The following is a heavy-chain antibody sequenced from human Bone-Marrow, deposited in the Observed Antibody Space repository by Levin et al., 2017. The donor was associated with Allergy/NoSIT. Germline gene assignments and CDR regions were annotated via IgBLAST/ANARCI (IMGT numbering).Heavy chain of an antibody. CDR2: ISSSSSTI. D-gene: IGHD4-17*01. J-gene: IGHJ4*02. Sequence: ASVKVSCAASGFTFSSYSMNWVRQAPGKGLEWVSYISSSSSTIYYADSVKGRFTISRDNAKNSLYLQMNSLRAEDTAVYYCARAGGDDYGDYGGDYWGQGTLVTVSS. CDR1: GFTFSSYS. CDR3: ARAGGDDYGDYGGDY. V-gene: IGHV3-48*01.